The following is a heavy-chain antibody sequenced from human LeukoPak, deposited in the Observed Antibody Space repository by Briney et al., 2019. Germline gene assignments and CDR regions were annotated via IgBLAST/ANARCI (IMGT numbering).Heavy chain of an antibody. CDR3: ARDQLSHIMPLYIDV. V-gene: IGHV1-18*01. CDR1: GYMFTSHG. Sequence: ASVKVSCKASGYMFTSHGISWVRQAPGQGLESVGWISPYNGHTDYAQRFQGRLTMTKDTSTDTVNMELRNLTSDDTAVYYCARDQLSHIMPLYIDVSGKGTTVTVSS. J-gene: IGHJ6*03. D-gene: IGHD2-2*01. CDR2: ISPYNGHT.